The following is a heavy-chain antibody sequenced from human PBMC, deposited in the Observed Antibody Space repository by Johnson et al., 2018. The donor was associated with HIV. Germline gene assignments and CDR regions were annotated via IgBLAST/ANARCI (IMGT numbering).Heavy chain of an antibody. CDR1: EFMFRNYA. D-gene: IGHD6-13*01. CDR2: ISYHGNND. CDR3: ARGRKDIGAADGLDNDGFDM. J-gene: IGHJ3*02. V-gene: IGHV3-30*03. Sequence: VQLVESGGGVVQPGGSLKISCAGSEFMFRNYAMHWVRLAPGKGLQWVAVISYHGNNDFYADSVRGRFTISRDISETTIYLQMDSLRPDDTALYYCARGRKDIGAADGLDNDGFDMWGQGTLVTVS.